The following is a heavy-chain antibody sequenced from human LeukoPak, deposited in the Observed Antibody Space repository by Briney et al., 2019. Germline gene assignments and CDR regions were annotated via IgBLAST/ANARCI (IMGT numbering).Heavy chain of an antibody. Sequence: KPSETLSLTCAVYGGAFSGYYRSWIRQPPGKGLEWIGEINHSGSTNYNPSLKSRVTISVDTSKNQFSLKLSSVTAADTAVYYCARDWIQLLLPGGFDYWGQGTLVTVSS. D-gene: IGHD2-2*01. CDR2: INHSGST. V-gene: IGHV4-34*01. J-gene: IGHJ4*02. CDR1: GGAFSGYY. CDR3: ARDWIQLLLPGGFDY.